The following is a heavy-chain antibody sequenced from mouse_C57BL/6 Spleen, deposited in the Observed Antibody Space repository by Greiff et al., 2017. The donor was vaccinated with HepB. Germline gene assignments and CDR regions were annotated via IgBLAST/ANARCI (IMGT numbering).Heavy chain of an antibody. CDR1: GYTFTDYY. Sequence: EVQLQQSGPVLVKPGASVKMSCKASGYTFTDYYMNWVKQSHGKSLEWIGVINPYNGGTSYNQKFKGKATLTVDKSSSTAYMELNSLTSEDSAVYYCAMAPYYYGSSQYYYAMDYWGQGTSVTVSS. CDR2: INPYNGGT. D-gene: IGHD1-1*01. J-gene: IGHJ4*01. CDR3: AMAPYYYGSSQYYYAMDY. V-gene: IGHV1-19*01.